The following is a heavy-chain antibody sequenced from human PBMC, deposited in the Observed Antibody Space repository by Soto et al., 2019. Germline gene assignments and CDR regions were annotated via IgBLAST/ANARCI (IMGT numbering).Heavy chain of an antibody. CDR3: VPVRTVNDEEDFVC. D-gene: IGHD3-16*01. CDR2: MSYDENSK. CDR1: GFTFSSYS. Sequence: GGSLRLSCAASGFTFSSYSMHWVRQAPGKGLEWVAAMSYDENSKYFADSVKGRFTISRDNSKNTLSLQMNSLGPEDSAVYYCVPVRTVNDEEDFVCGGEGTLVTVSS. J-gene: IGHJ4*02. V-gene: IGHV3-30-3*01.